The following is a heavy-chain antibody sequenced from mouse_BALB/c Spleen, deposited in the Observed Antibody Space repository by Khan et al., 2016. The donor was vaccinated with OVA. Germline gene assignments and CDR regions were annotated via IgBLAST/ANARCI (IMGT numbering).Heavy chain of an antibody. CDR2: INPTPGYT. J-gene: IGHJ2*01. CDR1: GYTFTTYW. CDR3: TRDRIDY. V-gene: IGHV1-7*01. Sequence: QIQLLQSGAELAKPGASVKMSCKASGYTFTTYWMHWVKQRPGQGLEWIGYINPTPGYTDYNEKFKDRATLSAEKSSSTAYMQLSNLTTEDSAVYYCTRDRIDYWGQGTTLTVSS.